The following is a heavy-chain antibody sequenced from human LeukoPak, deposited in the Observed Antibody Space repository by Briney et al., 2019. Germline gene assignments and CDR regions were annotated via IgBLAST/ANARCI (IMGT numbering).Heavy chain of an antibody. D-gene: IGHD6-19*01. V-gene: IGHV4-4*08. CDR2: VYNSDYT. CDR1: GGSISGYY. CDR3: ARNLGSGGSYLFDS. Sequence: SETLSLTCTVSGGSISGYYWSWIRQPPGKGLEWIGYVYNSDYTKYNPSLKGRVSISLDTSKNQFSLKLTSVTSADTAVYYCARNLGSGGSYLFDSWGQGTLVTVSS. J-gene: IGHJ4*02.